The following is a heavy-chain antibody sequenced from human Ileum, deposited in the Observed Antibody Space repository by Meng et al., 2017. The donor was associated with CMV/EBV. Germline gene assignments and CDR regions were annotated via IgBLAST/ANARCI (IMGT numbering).Heavy chain of an antibody. CDR2: ISTFNGNT. V-gene: IGHV1-18*01. CDR1: GYSFTSLG. D-gene: IGHD2-2*01. Sequence: ASVKVSCKASGYSFTSLGISWLRQAPGQGLEWMGWISTFNGNTNYLQKFQGRLTLTTDTFTTTGYMELRSLRSDDTAVYYCVRDVGPSLGDAVLPAAVLVGFDFWGQGTMVTVSS. CDR3: VRDVGPSLGDAVLPAAVLVGFDF. J-gene: IGHJ3*01.